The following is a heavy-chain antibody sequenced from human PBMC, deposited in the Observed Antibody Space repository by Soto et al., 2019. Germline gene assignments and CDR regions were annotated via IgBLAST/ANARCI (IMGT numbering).Heavy chain of an antibody. CDR3: ARLGFQCLKGSFDDCNFAGFDV. J-gene: IGHJ6*02. D-gene: IGHD2-21*02. Sequence: PSETLSLTCTVSGGSISSTDHYWGWIRQPPGKGLEWLGSIYYAGSTFHNPSLKRRATISVDASRNQFSLRLSSVTASDTAVYYCARLGFQCLKGSFDDCNFAGFDVWGQGTTVTVSS. V-gene: IGHV4-39*01. CDR1: GGSISSTDHY. CDR2: IYYAGST.